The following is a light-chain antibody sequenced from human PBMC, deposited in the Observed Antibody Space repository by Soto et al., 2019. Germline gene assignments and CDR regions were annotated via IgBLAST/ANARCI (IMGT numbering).Light chain of an antibody. J-gene: IGKJ3*01. Sequence: EIVMTQSPATLSVSPGERATLSCRASQSVSSNLAWYQQKPGQAPRLLIYGASTRATGIPARFSGSGSGTELTLTISSLQSEDFEVYYCQQYNNWPGTFGPGTKVDIK. V-gene: IGKV3-15*01. CDR3: QQYNNWPGT. CDR1: QSVSSN. CDR2: GAS.